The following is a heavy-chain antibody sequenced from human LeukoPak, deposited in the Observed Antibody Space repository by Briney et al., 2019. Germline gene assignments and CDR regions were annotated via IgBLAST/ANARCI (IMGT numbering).Heavy chain of an antibody. CDR1: GFTFSNYA. Sequence: GGSLRLSCAASGFTFSNYAMSWVRQAPGKGLEWVSHISGSGGSTYYADSVKGRLTIYRDNSKNTLYLQMNSLRAEDTAVYYCAKQYSTSNNPPFDYWGQGTLVTVSS. CDR3: AKQYSTSNNPPFDY. V-gene: IGHV3-23*01. D-gene: IGHD6-6*01. J-gene: IGHJ4*02. CDR2: ISGSGGST.